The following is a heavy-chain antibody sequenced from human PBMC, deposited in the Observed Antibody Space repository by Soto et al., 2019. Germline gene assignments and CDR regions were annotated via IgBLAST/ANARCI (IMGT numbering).Heavy chain of an antibody. Sequence: QVQLVESGGGLVKPGGSLSLSCAASGFTFSDHYMTWIRQAPGKGLEWLSYISSSGTTIYYAESVRGRFTISRDNAKNSLYLQMNSLRVEDSAVYYCARVGDMAYKDWGQGTLVTVSP. CDR1: GFTFSDHY. D-gene: IGHD3-3*01. CDR3: ARVGDMAYKD. CDR2: ISSSGTTI. V-gene: IGHV3-11*01. J-gene: IGHJ4*02.